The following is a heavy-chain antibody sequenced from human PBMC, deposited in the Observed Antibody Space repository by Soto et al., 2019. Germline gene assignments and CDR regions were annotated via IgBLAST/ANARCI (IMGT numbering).Heavy chain of an antibody. CDR2: ISGNSDHT. Sequence: LRLSCAASGFTFSTYAMSWVRQTPGKGLEWVSAISGNSDHTYYADSVKGRVTISRDNSKNTLYLQMNSLRAEDTAVYYCAKGLNHYDNRRLNWFDPWGLGTLVTVYS. J-gene: IGHJ5*02. V-gene: IGHV3-23*01. D-gene: IGHD3-22*01. CDR3: AKGLNHYDNRRLNWFDP. CDR1: GFTFSTYA.